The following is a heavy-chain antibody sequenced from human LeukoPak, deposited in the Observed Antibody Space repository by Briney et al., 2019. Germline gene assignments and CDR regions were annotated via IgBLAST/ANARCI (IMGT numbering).Heavy chain of an antibody. CDR2: ITPSGGST. CDR1: GYTFTSFY. CDR3: AREVEATYYYDSSGSGLGY. D-gene: IGHD3-22*01. Sequence: ASVKVSCKASGYTFTSFYMHWVRQAPGQGLEWMGMITPSGGSTSYAQKFQGRVTMTRDTSTSTVYMELSSLRSEDTAVYYCAREVEATYYYDSSGSGLGYWGQGTLVTVSS. J-gene: IGHJ4*02. V-gene: IGHV1-46*01.